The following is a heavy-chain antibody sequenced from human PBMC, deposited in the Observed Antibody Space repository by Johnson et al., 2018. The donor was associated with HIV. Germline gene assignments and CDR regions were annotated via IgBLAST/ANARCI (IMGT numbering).Heavy chain of an antibody. CDR2: ISYDGSKK. Sequence: QVQLVESGGGVVQPGRSLRLSCTASGFTFRSYAMHWVRQAPGKGLEWVALISYDGSKKDYADSVKGRFTISRDNSKNTLYLQMNSLRAEDTAVYYCARDPSPSSYRAFDIWGQGTMVTVSS. J-gene: IGHJ3*02. CDR1: GFTFRSYA. CDR3: ARDPSPSSYRAFDI. V-gene: IGHV3-30*03. D-gene: IGHD5-12*01.